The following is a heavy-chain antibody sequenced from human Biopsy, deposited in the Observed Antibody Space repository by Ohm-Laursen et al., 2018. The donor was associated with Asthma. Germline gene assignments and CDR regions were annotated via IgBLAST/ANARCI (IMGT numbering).Heavy chain of an antibody. Sequence: SDTLSLTCTVGGAYIGSRDHHWSWIRQSPGTGLEWIGIVFWSGTTHYNRSLERRPSISIDTTRNDFSMTLRSVTAADTAVYYCARASVAASSNWFAPCGQGTLVTVSS. J-gene: IGHJ5*02. CDR1: GAYIGSRDHH. D-gene: IGHD6-19*01. CDR3: ARASVAASSNWFAP. CDR2: VFWSGTT. V-gene: IGHV4-30-4*02.